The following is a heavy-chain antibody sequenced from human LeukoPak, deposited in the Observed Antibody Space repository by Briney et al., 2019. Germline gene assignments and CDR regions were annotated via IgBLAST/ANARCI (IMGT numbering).Heavy chain of an antibody. CDR2: INHSGST. J-gene: IGHJ5*02. V-gene: IGHV4-34*01. CDR1: GGSFSGYY. D-gene: IGHD2-2*01. Sequence: PSETLSLTCAVHGGSFSGYYWSWIRQPPGKGLEWIGEINHSGSTNYNPSLKSRVTISVDTSKNQFSLKLSSVTAADTAVYYCARVLGYQRGAWFDPWGQGTLVTVSS. CDR3: ARVLGYQRGAWFDP.